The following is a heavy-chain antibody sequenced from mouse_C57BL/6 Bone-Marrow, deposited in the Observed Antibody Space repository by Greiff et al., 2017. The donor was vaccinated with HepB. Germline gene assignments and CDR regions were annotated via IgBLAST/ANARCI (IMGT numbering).Heavy chain of an antibody. V-gene: IGHV1-53*01. J-gene: IGHJ1*03. Sequence: QVQLQQPGTELVKPGASVKLSCKASGYTFTSYWMHGVKQRPGQGLEWIGNINPSNGGTNYNEKFKSKATLTVDKSSSTAYMQLSSLTSEDSAVYYCARGGGGKSWYFDVWGTGTTVTVSS. D-gene: IGHD1-1*02. CDR2: INPSNGGT. CDR1: GYTFTSYW. CDR3: ARGGGGKSWYFDV.